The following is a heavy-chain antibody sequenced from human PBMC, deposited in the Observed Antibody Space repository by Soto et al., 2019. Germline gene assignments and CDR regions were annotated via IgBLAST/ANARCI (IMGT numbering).Heavy chain of an antibody. Sequence: QVQLVQSGAEVKKPGASVKVSCKASGYTFTSYGFTWVRQAPGQGLEWMGWISAYNGNTNYAQKLQGRVTMTTDTSTSTAYMELRSLRSDDTAVYYXXXXXXXXXGVCYSGPHAFDIWGQXTXVX. CDR3: XXXXXXXXGVCYSGPHAFDI. CDR1: GYTFTSYG. CDR2: ISAYNGNT. V-gene: IGHV1-18*04. J-gene: IGHJ3*02. D-gene: IGHD2-8*01.